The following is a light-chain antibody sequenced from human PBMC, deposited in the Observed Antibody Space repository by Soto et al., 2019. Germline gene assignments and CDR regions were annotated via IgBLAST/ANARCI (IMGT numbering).Light chain of an antibody. CDR2: YKSDSDK. Sequence: QAVVTQPSSLSASPGASASLTCTLRSGINVASYRIYWYQQKSGRPPQFLLRYKSDSDKQQGSGVPSRFSGSKDASANAGILLISGLQSEDEGDYYCMIWHSTAWVFGGGTQLTVL. V-gene: IGLV5-45*03. CDR1: SGINVASYR. CDR3: MIWHSTAWV. J-gene: IGLJ3*02.